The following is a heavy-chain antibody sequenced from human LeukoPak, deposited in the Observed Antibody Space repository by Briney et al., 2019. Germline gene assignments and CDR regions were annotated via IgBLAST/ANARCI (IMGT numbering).Heavy chain of an antibody. Sequence: GGSLRLSCAASGFTFSTFGMNWVRQAPGKGLEWVSSISSSSSNIYYADSVKGRFTISRDNAKTSLYLQMNSLRAEDSAVYYCARGDYGDFVFDYWGQETLVTVSS. V-gene: IGHV3-21*01. CDR1: GFTFSTFG. CDR3: ARGDYGDFVFDY. J-gene: IGHJ4*02. D-gene: IGHD4-17*01. CDR2: ISSSSSNI.